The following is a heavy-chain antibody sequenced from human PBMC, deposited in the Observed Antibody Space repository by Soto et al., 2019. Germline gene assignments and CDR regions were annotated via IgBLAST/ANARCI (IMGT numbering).Heavy chain of an antibody. CDR1: GFTFSSYG. V-gene: IGHV3-30*18. Sequence: GSLRLSCAASGFTFSSYGMHWVRQAPGKGLEWVAVISKDGSTKYDADSVKGRFTISRDNSKNTLYLQMNSLRAEDTAVYYCAKETHSSGYGSYFDYWGQGT. CDR3: AKETHSSGYGSYFDY. CDR2: ISKDGSTK. J-gene: IGHJ4*02. D-gene: IGHD3-22*01.